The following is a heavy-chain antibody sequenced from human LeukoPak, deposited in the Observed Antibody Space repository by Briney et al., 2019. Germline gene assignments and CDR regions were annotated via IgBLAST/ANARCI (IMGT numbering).Heavy chain of an antibody. CDR3: AREGPRGNSQFDY. CDR2: IWYDGSNK. D-gene: IGHD2/OR15-2a*01. Sequence: GGSLRLSCAASGFTFSSYGRHWVRQAPGKGLEWVALIWYDGSNKYYTDSVKGRLTISRDNSKNTLYLQMNSLRAEDTAIYYCAREGPRGNSQFDYWGQGTLVTVSS. CDR1: GFTFSSYG. J-gene: IGHJ4*02. V-gene: IGHV3-33*01.